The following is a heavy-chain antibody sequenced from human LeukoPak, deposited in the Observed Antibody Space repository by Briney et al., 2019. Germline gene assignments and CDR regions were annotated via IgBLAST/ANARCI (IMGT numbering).Heavy chain of an antibody. CDR1: GFTISNYW. V-gene: IGHV3-7*01. Sequence: PGGSLRLSCAASGFTISNYWMIWVRQAPGRGLEWVANIKQDGSEKYYVDPVKGRFTISRDNANNSLYLQMTSLRAEDTAVYYCAREGQLWENDYWGQGTLDTVSS. J-gene: IGHJ4*02. CDR2: IKQDGSEK. D-gene: IGHD5-18*01. CDR3: AREGQLWENDY.